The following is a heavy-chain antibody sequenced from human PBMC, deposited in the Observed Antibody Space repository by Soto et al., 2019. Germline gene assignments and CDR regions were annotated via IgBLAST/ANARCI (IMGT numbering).Heavy chain of an antibody. CDR2: IYYSGST. CDR3: ARDPYYYGSGSYSFDY. V-gene: IGHV4-61*01. D-gene: IGHD3-10*01. Sequence: PSETLSLTCTVSGGSVSSGSYYWSWIRQPPGKGLEWIGYIYYSGSTNYNPSLKSRVTISVDTSKNQFSLKLSSVTAADTAVYYCARDPYYYGSGSYSFDYWGQGTPVTVSS. J-gene: IGHJ4*02. CDR1: GGSVSSGSYY.